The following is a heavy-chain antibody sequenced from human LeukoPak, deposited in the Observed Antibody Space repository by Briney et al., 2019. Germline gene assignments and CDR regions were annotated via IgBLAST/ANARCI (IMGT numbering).Heavy chain of an antibody. Sequence: GGSLRLSCAASGFTVSSNYMSWVRQAPGKGLEWVSVIYSGGSTYYADSEKGRFTISRDNSKNTLYLQMNSLGAEDTAVYYCARDNGHGADWFDPWGQGTLVTVSS. D-gene: IGHD4-17*01. V-gene: IGHV3-66*02. CDR3: ARDNGHGADWFDP. J-gene: IGHJ5*02. CDR2: IYSGGST. CDR1: GFTVSSNY.